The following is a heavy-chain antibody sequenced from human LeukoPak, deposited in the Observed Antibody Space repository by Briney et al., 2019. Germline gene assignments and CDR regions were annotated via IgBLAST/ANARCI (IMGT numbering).Heavy chain of an antibody. V-gene: IGHV3-33*01. J-gene: IGHJ5*02. CDR2: MWYDGSTK. CDR1: GFTFSNYI. D-gene: IGHD3-16*01. CDR3: ARDGPSYANDP. Sequence: GGSLRLSCAASGFTFSNYIMHWVRQAPGKGLEWVAVMWYDGSTKYYADSVKGRFTGSRDSSKNTLHLQMNSLRAEDTAVYFCARDGPSYANDPWGQGTLVTVSS.